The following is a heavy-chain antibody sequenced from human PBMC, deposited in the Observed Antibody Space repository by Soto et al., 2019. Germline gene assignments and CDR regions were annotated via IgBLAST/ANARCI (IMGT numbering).Heavy chain of an antibody. CDR2: ISRTGGAA. CDR3: AKAYDYIWGSYPREIDY. Sequence: ESGGGLVQPGGSLRLSCAASGFTFSNFAMFWVRQAPGKGLEWVSSISRTGGAAHYADSVNGRFTISRDNSKNTLFLQMDSLRAEDTAVYYCAKAYDYIWGSYPREIDYWGQGTLVTVSS. J-gene: IGHJ4*02. CDR1: GFTFSNFA. V-gene: IGHV3-23*01. D-gene: IGHD3-16*02.